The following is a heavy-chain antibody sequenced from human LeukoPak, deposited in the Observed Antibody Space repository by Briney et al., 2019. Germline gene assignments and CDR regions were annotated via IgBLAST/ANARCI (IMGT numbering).Heavy chain of an antibody. D-gene: IGHD3-10*01. CDR2: ITSSSGSI. Sequence: PGGSLRLSCVASGFTFSIYTMSWVRQAPGKGLEWVSSITSSSGSIYSADSVKGRLTISRDNAKNSLYLQMNSLRAEDTAVYYCARAGVLWFGESKFDYWGQGTLVTVSS. CDR3: ARAGVLWFGESKFDY. CDR1: GFTFSIYT. V-gene: IGHV3-21*04. J-gene: IGHJ4*02.